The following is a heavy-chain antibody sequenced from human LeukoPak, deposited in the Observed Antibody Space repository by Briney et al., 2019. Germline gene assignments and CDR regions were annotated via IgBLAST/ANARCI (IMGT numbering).Heavy chain of an antibody. CDR1: GFTFSNAW. CDR3: TTALYGSGSYYDYYYGMDV. D-gene: IGHD3-10*01. CDR2: IKSKTDGGTT. V-gene: IGHV3-15*01. J-gene: IGHJ6*02. Sequence: GGSLRLSCAASGFTFSNAWMSWVRQAPGKGLEWVGRIKSKTDGGTTDYAAPVKGRFTISRDDSKNTLYLQMNSLKTEDTAVYYCTTALYGSGSYYDYYYGMDVWGQGTTVTVSS.